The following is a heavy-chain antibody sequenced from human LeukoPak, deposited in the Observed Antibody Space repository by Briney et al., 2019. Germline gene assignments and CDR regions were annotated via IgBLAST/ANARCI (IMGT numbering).Heavy chain of an antibody. CDR1: GLNFRAYG. V-gene: IGHV3-64*01. Sequence: GGSLRLSCAASGLNFRAYGMHWVRQAPGQGPEYVAAISADGGTTWHSNSVNGRFTISRDTSKNTLYLQMGRLKTEDTALYYCARGRGGPPFDYWGQGILVTVSS. CDR3: ARGRGGPPFDY. J-gene: IGHJ4*02. CDR2: ISADGGTT. D-gene: IGHD3-10*01.